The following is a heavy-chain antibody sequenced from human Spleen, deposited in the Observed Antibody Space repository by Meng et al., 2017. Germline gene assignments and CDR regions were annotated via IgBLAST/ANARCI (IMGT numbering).Heavy chain of an antibody. Sequence: VQLVQSGLELGKPGASVKVSCKASGYTLTNYAINWLRQAPGQGLEWMGWIDTKTGNPTYAQGFRGRLVFSLDTSVSTTYLEISGLKADDTAVYYCTRDGYLDCSRTNCFDYWGQGTLVTVSS. V-gene: IGHV7-4-1*02. J-gene: IGHJ4*02. D-gene: IGHD2-2*01. CDR1: GYTLTNYA. CDR3: TRDGYLDCSRTNCFDY. CDR2: IDTKTGNP.